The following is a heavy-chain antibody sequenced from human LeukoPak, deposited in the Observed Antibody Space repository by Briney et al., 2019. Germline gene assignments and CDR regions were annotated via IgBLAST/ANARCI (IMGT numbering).Heavy chain of an antibody. CDR2: ISGSGGST. V-gene: IGHV3-23*01. J-gene: IGHJ6*02. CDR3: AKSYGSGGFYYYGMDV. CDR1: GFTFSSYE. D-gene: IGHD5-18*01. Sequence: GGSLRLSCTASGFTFSSYEMNWVRQAPGKGLEWVSAISGSGGSTYYADSVKGRFTISRDNSKNTLYLQMNSLRAEDTAVYYCAKSYGSGGFYYYGMDVWGQGTTVTVSS.